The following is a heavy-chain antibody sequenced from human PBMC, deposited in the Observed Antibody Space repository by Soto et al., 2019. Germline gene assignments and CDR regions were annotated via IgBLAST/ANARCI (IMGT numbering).Heavy chain of an antibody. CDR2: ISYDGSNK. CDR1: GFTFSSYG. V-gene: IGHV3-30*18. J-gene: IGHJ4*02. Sequence: GGSLRLSCAASGFTFSSYGMHWVRQAPGKGLEWVAVISYDGSNKYYADSVKGRFTISRDNSKNTLYLQMNSLRAEDTAVYYCAKDRDKVRYILTGPCDYWGQGTLVTVSS. D-gene: IGHD3-9*01. CDR3: AKDRDKVRYILTGPCDY.